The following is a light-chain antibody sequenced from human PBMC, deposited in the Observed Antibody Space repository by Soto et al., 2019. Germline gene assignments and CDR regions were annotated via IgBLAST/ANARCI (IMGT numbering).Light chain of an antibody. CDR3: QQYGYSFWT. Sequence: EIVLPQSQAPLSLSPGDRANISCRASQFIDRYLAWYQQIPGQAPRLLIYSASSRATGVPTRFSGSGSGADYTLTISRLEPEDSAVDYCQQYGYSFWTVGQGTKVDIK. V-gene: IGKV3-20*01. CDR2: SAS. J-gene: IGKJ1*01. CDR1: QFIDRY.